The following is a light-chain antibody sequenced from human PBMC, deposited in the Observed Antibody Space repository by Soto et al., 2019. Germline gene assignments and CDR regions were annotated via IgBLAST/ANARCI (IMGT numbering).Light chain of an antibody. CDR3: QQRSNWPPYT. V-gene: IGKV3-11*01. CDR1: QSVSSY. CDR2: DAS. Sequence: EIVLTQSPATLSLSPGERATLSCRASQSVSSYLAWYQQKPGQAPRLLIYDASHRPTGIPARFSGSGSGTDFTLTISSLVHEDFAVYYCQQRSNWPPYTFGQGTKLEIK. J-gene: IGKJ2*01.